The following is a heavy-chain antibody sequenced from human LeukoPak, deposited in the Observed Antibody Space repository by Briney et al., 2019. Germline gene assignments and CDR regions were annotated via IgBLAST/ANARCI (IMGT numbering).Heavy chain of an antibody. CDR1: GFTFSSYA. V-gene: IGHV3-23*01. CDR3: AKRAYGPNQAPYYFDY. Sequence: PGGSLRLSCAASGFTFSSYAMRWVRQAPGKGLEWVSAISGSGGSTYYADSVKGRFTISRDNSKNTLYLQMNSLRAEDKAVYYCAKRAYGPNQAPYYFDYWGQGTLVTVSS. CDR2: ISGSGGST. D-gene: IGHD4-17*01. J-gene: IGHJ4*02.